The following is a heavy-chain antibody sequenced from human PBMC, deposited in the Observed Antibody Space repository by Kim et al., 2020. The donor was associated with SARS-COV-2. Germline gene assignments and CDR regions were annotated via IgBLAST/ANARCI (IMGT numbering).Heavy chain of an antibody. CDR3: ARGSGSYPAAFAI. J-gene: IGHJ3*02. CDR2: ITTNTGHP. CDR1: GYTVTRYI. V-gene: IGHV7-4-1*02. Sequence: AAVKVSCKTSGYTVTRYIMKWVRQAPGQGLAWMGWITTNTGHPTYAQGFTGRFVLSLDTSVSTAYLQITTLKAEDTAVYFCARGSGSYPAAFAIWGQGTM. D-gene: IGHD1-26*01.